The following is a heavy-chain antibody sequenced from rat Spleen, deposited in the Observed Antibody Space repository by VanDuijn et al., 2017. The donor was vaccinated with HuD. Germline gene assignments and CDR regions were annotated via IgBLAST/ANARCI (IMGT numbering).Heavy chain of an antibody. CDR2: ISTNGSRT. CDR3: ARGSIAAIPHDVMDA. V-gene: IGHV5-7*01. J-gene: IGHJ4*01. D-gene: IGHD1-2*01. CDR1: GFTFSNYY. Sequence: EVQLVESGGGLVQPGRSLKLSCAASGFTFSNYYMAWVRQAPKKGLEWVATISTNGSRTYYPDSVKGRFTIARDNAKSSLYLQMNSLKSEDTATYYCARGSIAAIPHDVMDAWGQGASVTVSS.